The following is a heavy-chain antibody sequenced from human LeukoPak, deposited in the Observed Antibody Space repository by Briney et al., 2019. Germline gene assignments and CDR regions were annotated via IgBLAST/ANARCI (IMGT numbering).Heavy chain of an antibody. CDR3: ARVSSSGYYYFDY. D-gene: IGHD3-22*01. Sequence: GGSLRLSRAASGFTFDDYGMSWVRQAPGKGLEWVSGINWNGGSTSYADSVKGRFTISRDNAKNSLYLQMNSLRAEDTALYYCARVSSSGYYYFDYWGQGTLVTVSS. CDR1: GFTFDDYG. CDR2: INWNGGST. J-gene: IGHJ4*02. V-gene: IGHV3-20*04.